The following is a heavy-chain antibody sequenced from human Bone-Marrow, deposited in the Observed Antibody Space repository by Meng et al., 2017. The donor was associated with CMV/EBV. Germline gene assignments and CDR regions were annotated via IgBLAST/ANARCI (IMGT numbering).Heavy chain of an antibody. CDR1: GFTFRDYG. CDR2: IRSDGGSK. D-gene: IGHD3-22*01. J-gene: IGHJ5*02. CDR3: AKDIRSYSSSGNDA. V-gene: IGHV3-30*02. Sequence: GGSLRLSCAASGFTFRDYGMHWVRQAPGRGLEWVAFIRSDGGSKFYGDSVKERFSIGRDNSKNTLYLQMSRLTTQDTAIYYCAKDIRSYSSSGNDAWGQGTLVTVSS.